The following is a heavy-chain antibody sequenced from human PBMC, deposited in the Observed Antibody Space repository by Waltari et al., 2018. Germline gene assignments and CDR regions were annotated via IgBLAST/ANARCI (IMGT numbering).Heavy chain of an antibody. V-gene: IGHV7-4-1*02. CDR2: INTNTGNP. J-gene: IGHJ4*02. CDR1: GYTFTSYA. CDR3: ARGIEYDILTGITANDY. D-gene: IGHD3-9*01. Sequence: QVQLVQSGSELKKPGASVKVSCKASGYTFTSYAMNWVRQAPGQGLEWMGWINTNTGNPTYAQGFTGRFVFSLDTSFITAYLQISSLKAEDTAVYYCARGIEYDILTGITANDYWGQGTLVTVSS.